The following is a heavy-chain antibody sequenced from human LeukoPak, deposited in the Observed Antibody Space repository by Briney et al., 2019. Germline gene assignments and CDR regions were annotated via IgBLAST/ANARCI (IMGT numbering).Heavy chain of an antibody. CDR2: ISPYKGNT. CDR3: ATEGGWGPTDYGDNVY. D-gene: IGHD4-17*01. Sequence: ASVKVSCKASGYTFTNYGITWVRQDPGQGLEWMGWISPYKGNTNYAQKVQGRVTLTTDTSTNKVYMDLRSLRSDDTAVYYCATEGGWGPTDYGDNVYWGQGTLVTVSS. V-gene: IGHV1-18*01. J-gene: IGHJ4*02. CDR1: GYTFTNYG.